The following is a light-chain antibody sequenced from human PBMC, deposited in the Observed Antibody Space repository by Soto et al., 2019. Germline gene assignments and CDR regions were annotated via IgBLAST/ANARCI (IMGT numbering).Light chain of an antibody. CDR3: CSYTSSSTYV. Sequence: QSALTQPASGAGSPGQSITVSCTGTSSDFGGYNYVSWYQQHPGKAPQLMIYDVSYRPSGVSNRFSDSKSGNAASLTISGLQAEDEADYYCCSYTSSSTYVFGTGTKVTVL. J-gene: IGLJ1*01. CDR1: SSDFGGYNY. V-gene: IGLV2-14*03. CDR2: DVS.